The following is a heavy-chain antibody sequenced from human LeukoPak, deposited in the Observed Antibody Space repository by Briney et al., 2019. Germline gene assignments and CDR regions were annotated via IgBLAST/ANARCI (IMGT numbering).Heavy chain of an antibody. CDR3: ARAALLWWEGRLEEGSFDY. D-gene: IGHD2-21*01. Sequence: PGGSLRLSCAASGFTFSSYSMNWVRQAPGKGLEWVSSISSSSSYIYYADSLKGRFTISRDNAKNSVYLQMNSLRAEDTAVYYCARAALLWWEGRLEEGSFDYWGQGTLVTVSS. CDR1: GFTFSSYS. V-gene: IGHV3-21*01. CDR2: ISSSSSYI. J-gene: IGHJ4*02.